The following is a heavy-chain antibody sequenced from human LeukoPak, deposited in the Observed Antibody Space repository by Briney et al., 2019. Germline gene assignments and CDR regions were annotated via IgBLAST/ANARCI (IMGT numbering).Heavy chain of an antibody. CDR1: GYSISSGYY. V-gene: IGHV4-38-2*02. CDR3: ARGKLWRPGGFDY. CDR2: INHSGST. J-gene: IGHJ4*02. D-gene: IGHD5-18*01. Sequence: PSETLSLTCTVSGYSISSGYYWGWIRQPPGKGLEWIGEINHSGSTNYNPSLKSRVTISVDTSKNQFSLKLSSVTAADTAVYYCARGKLWRPGGFDYWGQGTLVTVSS.